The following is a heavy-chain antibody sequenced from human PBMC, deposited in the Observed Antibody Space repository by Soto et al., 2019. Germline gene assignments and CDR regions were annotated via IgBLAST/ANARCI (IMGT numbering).Heavy chain of an antibody. CDR2: ISAYNGNT. Sequence: ASVKISCKASGYTFTSYGISWVRQDPGQGLEWMGWISAYNGNTNYAQKLQGRVTVTTDTSTSTAYMELRSLRSDDTAVYYCARVSFMITFGGADYWGQGTLVTVSS. D-gene: IGHD3-16*01. CDR3: ARVSFMITFGGADY. CDR1: GYTFTSYG. V-gene: IGHV1-18*01. J-gene: IGHJ4*02.